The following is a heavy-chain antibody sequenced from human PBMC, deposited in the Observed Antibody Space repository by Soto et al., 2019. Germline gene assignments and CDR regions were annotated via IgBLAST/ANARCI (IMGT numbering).Heavy chain of an antibody. CDR1: GASISNHY. V-gene: IGHV4-59*11. CDR2: IYYSGST. CDR3: ARGAEYSGYYFDY. D-gene: IGHD5-12*01. Sequence: SETLSLTXTVSGASISNHYWSWVRQPPGKGLEWIGYIYYSGSTNYNPSLKSRLTMSLDTSKNQFSLILNSVTAADTAVYYCARGAEYSGYYFDYWARGTLVTVSS. J-gene: IGHJ4*02.